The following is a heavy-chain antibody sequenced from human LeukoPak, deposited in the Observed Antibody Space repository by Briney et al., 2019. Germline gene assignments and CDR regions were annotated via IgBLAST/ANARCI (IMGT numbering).Heavy chain of an antibody. V-gene: IGHV7-4-1*04. J-gene: IGHJ6*02. CDR2: INTNTGNP. CDR1: GYTFTSYA. Sequence: ASVKVSCKASGYTFTSYAMNWVRQAPGQGLEWMGWINTNTGNPTYAQGFTGRFVFSLDTSVSMAYLQISSLKAEDTAVYYCARAGYCSSTSCYIPEHYYYYYGMDVWGQGTTVTVSS. D-gene: IGHD2-2*02. CDR3: ARAGYCSSTSCYIPEHYYYYYGMDV.